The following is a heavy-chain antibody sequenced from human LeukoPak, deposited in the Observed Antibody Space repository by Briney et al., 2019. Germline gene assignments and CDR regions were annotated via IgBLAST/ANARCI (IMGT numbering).Heavy chain of an antibody. Sequence: ASVKVSCRASGYTSIGYYMHWVRQAPGQGLEWMGLINPSGGGATYAQKFQGRVTLTRDMPTSTVYMDLSSLRSEDTAVYYCARDRNPGYCDSSSCPPPFFGFWGQGTLVTVSS. CDR2: INPSGGGA. CDR1: GYTSIGYY. J-gene: IGHJ4*02. D-gene: IGHD2-2*01. CDR3: ARDRNPGYCDSSSCPPPFFGF. V-gene: IGHV1-46*01.